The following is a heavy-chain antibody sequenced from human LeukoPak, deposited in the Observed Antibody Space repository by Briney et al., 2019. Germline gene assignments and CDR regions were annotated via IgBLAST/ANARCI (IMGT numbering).Heavy chain of an antibody. CDR2: ISPSGDRT. J-gene: IGHJ4*02. CDR1: GFSFSTYA. Sequence: PGGPLRLSCAASGFSFSTYAMHWVRQAPGKGLEWVSFISPSGDRTSNADSVEGRFTISRDNPRDTLYLQMNSLRDEDTAGYYCAIMHGYYDGSGYWVQWGQGTLVTVSS. V-gene: IGHV3-23*01. CDR3: AIMHGYYDGSGYWVQ. D-gene: IGHD3-22*01.